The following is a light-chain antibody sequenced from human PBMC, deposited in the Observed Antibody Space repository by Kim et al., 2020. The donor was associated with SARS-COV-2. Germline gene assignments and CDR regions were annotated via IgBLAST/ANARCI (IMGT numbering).Light chain of an antibody. CDR1: QGIDNY. CDR2: GAS. V-gene: IGKV1-27*01. J-gene: IGKJ2*01. Sequence: SAAVGGRITIPGRAGQGIDNYLAWYQQKPGKIPKLLIYGASTLQPGVPSRFSGSASGTDFTLTISSLQPKDVATYYCEKYNSGPYTFGQGTKLEI. CDR3: EKYNSGPYT.